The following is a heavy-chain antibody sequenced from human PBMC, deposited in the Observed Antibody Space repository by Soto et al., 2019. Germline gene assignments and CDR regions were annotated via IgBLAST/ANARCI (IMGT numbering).Heavy chain of an antibody. J-gene: IGHJ5*02. CDR2: VYHTGDT. CDR1: AGTVAISHW. D-gene: IGHD2-21*02. Sequence: PSETLSLTCGVSAGTVAISHWWSWVRQAPGRGLEWIGNVYHTGDTNFNPSLQSRVTFSVDKSNNQFSLRLTSVTAADTAVYCCAREIVTAGGNNYFDPWGPGTLVTVSS. V-gene: IGHV4-4*01. CDR3: AREIVTAGGNNYFDP.